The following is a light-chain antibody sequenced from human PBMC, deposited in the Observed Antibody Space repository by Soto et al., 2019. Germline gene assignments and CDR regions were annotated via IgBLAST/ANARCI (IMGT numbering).Light chain of an antibody. J-gene: IGKJ1*01. CDR3: QHSYSPPWT. V-gene: IGKV1-39*01. CDR2: AAS. CDR1: QSIAKF. Sequence: DIQMTQSPSSLSASVGDRVTITCRASQSIAKFLNWYQQVPGKAPKVLIYAASSLHSGVPSRFSGSGSGTDFTLTISSLQPEASKTYFCQHSYSPPWTFGQGTKVDIK.